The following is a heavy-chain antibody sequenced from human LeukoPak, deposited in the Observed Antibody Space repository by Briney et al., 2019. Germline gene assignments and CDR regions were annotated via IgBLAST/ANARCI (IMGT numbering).Heavy chain of an antibody. Sequence: PGGSLRLSCAASGFTFSSYAMSWVRQAPGKGLEWVSAISGSGGSTYYADSVKGRFTISRDNSKNTLYLQMNSLRAEDTAVYYCAKHTEYYHGSGSFFDYWGQGTLVTVSS. J-gene: IGHJ4*02. CDR3: AKHTEYYHGSGSFFDY. CDR2: ISGSGGST. V-gene: IGHV3-23*01. D-gene: IGHD3-10*01. CDR1: GFTFSSYA.